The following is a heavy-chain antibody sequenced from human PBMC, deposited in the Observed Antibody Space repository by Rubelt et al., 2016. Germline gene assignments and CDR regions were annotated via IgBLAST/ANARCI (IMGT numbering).Heavy chain of an antibody. CDR1: A. V-gene: IGHV3-23*01. Sequence: AMSWVRQAPGKGLEWVSAISGSGGSTYYADSVKGRFTISRDNSKNTLYLQMNSLRAEDTAVYYCAKDKVNYYDSSGYPVDYFDYWGQGTLVTVSS. CDR3: AKDKVNYYDSSGYPVDYFDY. CDR2: ISGSGGST. J-gene: IGHJ4*02. D-gene: IGHD3-22*01.